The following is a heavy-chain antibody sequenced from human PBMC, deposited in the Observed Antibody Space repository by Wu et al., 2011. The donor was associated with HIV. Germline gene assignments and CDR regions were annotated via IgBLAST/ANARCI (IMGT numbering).Heavy chain of an antibody. CDR1: GGTFSSYA. J-gene: IGHJ3*02. V-gene: IGHV1-69*05. Sequence: QVQLVQSGAEVKKPGSSVKVSCKASGGTFSSYAISWVRQAPGQGLEWMGGIIPIFGTANYAQKFQGRVTITTDESTSTAYMEVRRLGSEDTALYYCVRVVVLYDGSGYNDAFDIVGPRDKWSPSL. CDR3: VRVVVLYDGSGYNDAFDI. CDR2: IIPIFGTA. D-gene: IGHD3-22*01.